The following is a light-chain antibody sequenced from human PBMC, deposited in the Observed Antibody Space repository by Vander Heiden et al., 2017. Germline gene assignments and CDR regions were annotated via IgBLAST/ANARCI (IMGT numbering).Light chain of an antibody. Sequence: SQSVSSYLAWYQQKPGQAPRLLIYDASNRATCIPARFSGSGSGTDFTLTISSLEPEDFAVYYCQQRSNWPRFTFGPGTKVDIK. V-gene: IGKV3-11*01. J-gene: IGKJ3*01. CDR1: QSVSSY. CDR2: DAS. CDR3: QQRSNWPRFT.